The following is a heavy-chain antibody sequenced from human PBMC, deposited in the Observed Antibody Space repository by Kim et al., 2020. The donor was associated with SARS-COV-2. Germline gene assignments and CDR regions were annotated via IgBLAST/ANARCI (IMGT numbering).Heavy chain of an antibody. D-gene: IGHD6-25*01. CDR3: GRAIAAAGKPPIDY. CDR1: GYTFTGYY. J-gene: IGHJ4*02. CDR2: INPNSGGT. V-gene: IGHV1-2*02. Sequence: VSVKVSCKASGYTFTGYYMHWVRQPPGQGLEWMGGINPNSGGTNYAQKFQGRFTMTRDTSISQAYMERSSRRPDDTAVYYVGRAIAAAGKPPIDYWGQGT.